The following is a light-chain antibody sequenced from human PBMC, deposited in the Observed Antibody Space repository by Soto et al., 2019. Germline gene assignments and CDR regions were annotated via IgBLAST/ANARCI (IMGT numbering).Light chain of an antibody. CDR2: DVS. CDR3: CSYAGSLV. V-gene: IGLV2-11*01. J-gene: IGLJ2*01. CDR1: SSDVGGYNY. Sequence: QSALTQPRSVSGSPGQSVTISCTETSSDVGGYNYVSWYQQHPGKAPKLMIYDVSKRPSGVPDRFSGSKSGNTASLTISGLQAEDEADYYCCSYAGSLVFGGGTKLTVL.